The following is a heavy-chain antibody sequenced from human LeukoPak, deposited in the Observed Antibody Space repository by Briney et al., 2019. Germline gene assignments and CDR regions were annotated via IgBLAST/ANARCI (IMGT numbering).Heavy chain of an antibody. Sequence: GGSLRLSCAASGFIFSNYGMSWVRQAPGKGLEWVSGISGSGGSTYYADSVKGRFTISRDNSRNTLYLQMSSLRAEDTAEYYCAKGRGDGYNWRFDYWGQGTLVTVSS. CDR1: GFIFSNYG. CDR2: ISGSGGST. D-gene: IGHD5-24*01. J-gene: IGHJ4*02. CDR3: AKGRGDGYNWRFDY. V-gene: IGHV3-23*01.